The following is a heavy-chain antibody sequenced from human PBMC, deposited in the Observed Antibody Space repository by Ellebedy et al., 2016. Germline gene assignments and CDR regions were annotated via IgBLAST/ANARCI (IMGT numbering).Heavy chain of an antibody. Sequence: GESLKISCAASGYTFSGYWMIWVRQAPGKGLEWVANINQDGSEQAYVDSVKGRFAISRDNAKNSLYLQMNRLRAEDTAMYYCARGNTIPGLEPLDYWGQGTLITVSS. CDR2: INQDGSEQ. J-gene: IGHJ4*02. CDR1: GYTFSGYW. CDR3: ARGNTIPGLEPLDY. V-gene: IGHV3-7*01. D-gene: IGHD1-1*01.